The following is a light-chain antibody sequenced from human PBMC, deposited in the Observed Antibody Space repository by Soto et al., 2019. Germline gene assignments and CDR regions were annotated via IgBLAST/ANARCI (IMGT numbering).Light chain of an antibody. CDR1: SSDVGGYNY. Sequence: QSALTQPPSASGSPGQSVTISCTGTSSDVGGYNYVSWYQQHPGKAPKLMIYDVSKRPSGVPDRFSGSKSGNTASLTVSGLQAEDEADYYCRSYAGSTVVFGGGTKLTVL. CDR2: DVS. CDR3: RSYAGSTVV. J-gene: IGLJ2*01. V-gene: IGLV2-8*01.